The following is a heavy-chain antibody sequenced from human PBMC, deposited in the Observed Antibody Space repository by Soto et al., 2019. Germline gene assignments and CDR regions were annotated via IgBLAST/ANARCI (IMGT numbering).Heavy chain of an antibody. CDR2: INHSGST. CDR3: ARGPDILTGRFDY. Sequence: SETLSLTCAFYGLSFSGYYWGWIRQPPGKGLEWIGEINHSGSTNYNPSLKSRVTISVDTSKNQFSLKLSSVTAADTAVYYCARGPDILTGRFDYWGQGTLVTVSS. V-gene: IGHV4-34*01. J-gene: IGHJ4*02. CDR1: GLSFSGYY. D-gene: IGHD3-9*01.